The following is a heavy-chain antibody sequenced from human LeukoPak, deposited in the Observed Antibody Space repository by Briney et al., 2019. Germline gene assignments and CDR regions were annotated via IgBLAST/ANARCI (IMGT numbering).Heavy chain of an antibody. V-gene: IGHV3-23*01. CDR3: ARGRGRWLPTGAFDI. J-gene: IGHJ3*02. CDR1: GFTFSTYV. Sequence: GGSLRLSCAASGFTFSTYVMNWVRQAPGKGLEWVSHITTGDSTYYPDSVKGRFTVSRDSSKNTLYLQMNSLRAEDTAVYYCARGRGRWLPTGAFDIWGQGTMVTVSS. D-gene: IGHD5-24*01. CDR2: ITTGDST.